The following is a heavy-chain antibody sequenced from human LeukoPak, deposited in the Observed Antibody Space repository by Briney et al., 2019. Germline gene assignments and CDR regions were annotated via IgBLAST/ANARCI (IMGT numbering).Heavy chain of an antibody. CDR2: ISYDGSNK. V-gene: IGHV3-30-3*01. D-gene: IGHD3-22*01. J-gene: IGHJ4*02. Sequence: PGGSLRLSCAASGFTFSSYAMHWVRRAPGKGLEWVAVISYDGSNKYYADSVKGRFTISRDNSKNTLYLQMNSLRAEDTAVYYCARDLRYYDSSGYYYDSIVGYFDYWGQGTLVTVSS. CDR1: GFTFSSYA. CDR3: ARDLRYYDSSGYYYDSIVGYFDY.